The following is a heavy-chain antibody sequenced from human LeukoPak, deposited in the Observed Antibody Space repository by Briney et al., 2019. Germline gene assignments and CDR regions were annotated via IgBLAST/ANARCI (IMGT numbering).Heavy chain of an antibody. V-gene: IGHV1-8*01. CDR3: ARSEDNSSGDY. Sequence: ASVKVSCKASGYTFTSLDINWARQAPGQGLEWMGWMNPNWGYTGYAQKFQARVTMTRDTSIDTAYMELSSLRSDDTAVYYCARSEDNSSGDYWGQGTLVTVSS. D-gene: IGHD6-19*01. CDR1: GYTFTSLD. CDR2: MNPNWGYT. J-gene: IGHJ4*02.